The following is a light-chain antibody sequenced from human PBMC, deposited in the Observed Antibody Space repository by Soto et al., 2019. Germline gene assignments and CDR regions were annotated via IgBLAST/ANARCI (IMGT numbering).Light chain of an antibody. CDR2: GAS. Sequence: EIVLTQSPGTLSLSPGEGATLSCRASQSVSSTYLAWYQQKAGQAPRLLIYGASSRATGIPDRFSGSGSGTDFTLTISRLEPEDFAVYYCQQYGSSSITFGQGTRLEIK. V-gene: IGKV3-20*01. CDR3: QQYGSSSIT. CDR1: QSVSSTY. J-gene: IGKJ5*01.